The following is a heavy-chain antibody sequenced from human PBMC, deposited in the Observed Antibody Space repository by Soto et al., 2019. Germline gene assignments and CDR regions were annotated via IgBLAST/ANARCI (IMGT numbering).Heavy chain of an antibody. CDR3: SRGLYGWGSSLFDY. V-gene: IGHV3-13*01. J-gene: IGHJ4*02. CDR1: GFTFSSYD. D-gene: IGHD3-10*01. Sequence: GSLRLSCAASGFTFSSYDMHWVRQATGKGLEWVSAIGTAGDTYYPGSVKGRFTISRENAKNSLYLQMNSLRAEDTAVYYCSRGLYGWGSSLFDYGGQGTLVPVSS. CDR2: IGTAGDT.